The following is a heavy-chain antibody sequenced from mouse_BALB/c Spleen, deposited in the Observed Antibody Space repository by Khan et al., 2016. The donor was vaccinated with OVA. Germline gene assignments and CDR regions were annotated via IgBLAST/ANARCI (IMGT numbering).Heavy chain of an antibody. CDR1: GFTFSDYY. Sequence: EVELVESGGGLVNPGGSLKLSCAASGFTFSDYYMYWVRQTPEKRLEWVATISDGGNYTYYPDELKGRVTISRDNAKNSLYLEMSSLKTEDTAMFYCARAYDYDGDYTMDNWGQGTSVTVSS. D-gene: IGHD2-4*01. CDR2: ISDGGNYT. CDR3: ARAYDYDGDYTMDN. J-gene: IGHJ4*01. V-gene: IGHV5-4*02.